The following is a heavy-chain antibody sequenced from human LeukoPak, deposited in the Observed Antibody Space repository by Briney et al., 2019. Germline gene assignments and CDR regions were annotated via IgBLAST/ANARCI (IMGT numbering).Heavy chain of an antibody. CDR3: TTGKRYYYGSGSYSFDAFDI. D-gene: IGHD3-10*01. V-gene: IGHV3-15*01. CDR1: GFTFSNAW. CDR2: IKSKTDGGTT. Sequence: TGGSLRLSCAASGFTFSNAWMSWVRQAPGKGREWVGRIKSKTDGGTTDYAAPVKGRFTISRDDSKNTLYLQMNSLKTEDTAVYYCTTGKRYYYGSGSYSFDAFDIWGQGTMVTVSS. J-gene: IGHJ3*02.